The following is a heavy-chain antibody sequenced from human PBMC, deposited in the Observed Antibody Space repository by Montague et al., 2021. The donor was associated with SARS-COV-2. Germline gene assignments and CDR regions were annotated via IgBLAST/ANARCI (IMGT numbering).Heavy chain of an antibody. V-gene: IGHV4-31*03. J-gene: IGHJ6*02. CDR3: ARDLGRTGHYYGLDV. D-gene: IGHD3/OR15-3a*01. CDR1: GGSLSSGGYY. Sequence: TLSLTCTVSGGSLSSGGYYWSWIRQLPGKGLEWLGYFYYSGSTYYNPSLKSRVFISADMSKNQFFLNLTSVTAADAAVYYCARDLGRTGHYYGLDVWGQGTTVTVSS. CDR2: FYYSGST.